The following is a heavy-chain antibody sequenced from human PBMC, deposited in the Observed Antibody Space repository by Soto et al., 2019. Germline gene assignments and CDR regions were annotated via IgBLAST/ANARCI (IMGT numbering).Heavy chain of an antibody. CDR3: AKDYYGSGSYWDY. CDR1: GFTFSSYA. V-gene: IGHV3-23*01. CDR2: ISGSGGST. Sequence: EVQLLESGGGLVQPGGSLRLSCAASGFTFSSYAMSWVRQAPGKGLEWVSAISGSGGSTYYADSVKGRFTISRANSKSALYLQMNSLRAEDTAVYYCAKDYYGSGSYWDYWGQGTLVTVSS. J-gene: IGHJ4*02. D-gene: IGHD3-10*01.